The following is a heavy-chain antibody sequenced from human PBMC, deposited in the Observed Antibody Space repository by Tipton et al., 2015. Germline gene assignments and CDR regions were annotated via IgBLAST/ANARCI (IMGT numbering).Heavy chain of an antibody. CDR2: IDYSGSA. Sequence: SLTCTVSGGSISSSSYYWGWIRQPPGKGLDWIGYIDYSGSAYYNPSLRSRVTISVDTSKNQFSLKLSSVTAADTAVYYCAREVIVATTGGWFDPWGQGTLVTVSS. CDR1: GGSISSSSYY. J-gene: IGHJ5*02. D-gene: IGHD5-12*01. CDR3: AREVIVATTGGWFDP. V-gene: IGHV4-31*03.